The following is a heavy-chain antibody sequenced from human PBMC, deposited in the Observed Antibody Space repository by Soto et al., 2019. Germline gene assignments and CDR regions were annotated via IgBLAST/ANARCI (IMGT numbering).Heavy chain of an antibody. CDR2: ISGSGGST. J-gene: IGHJ3*02. V-gene: IGHV3-23*01. CDR1: GFTFSSYA. CDR3: AKVYCSGGSCYLSAFDI. D-gene: IGHD2-15*01. Sequence: EVQLLESGGGLVQPGGSLRLCCAASGFTFSSYAMSWVRQAPGKGLEWVSAISGSGGSTYYADSVKGRFTISRDNSKNTLYLQMNSLRAEDTAVYYCAKVYCSGGSCYLSAFDIWGQGTMVTVSS.